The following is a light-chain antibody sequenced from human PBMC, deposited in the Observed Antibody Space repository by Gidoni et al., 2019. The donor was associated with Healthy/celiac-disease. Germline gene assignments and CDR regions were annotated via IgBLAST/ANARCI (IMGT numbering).Light chain of an antibody. Sequence: DIQLTQSPSFLSASVGDAVTITCRASQGISSYLAWYQQKPGKAPKLLIYAASTLQSGVPSRFSGSGSGTEFTLTISSLQPEDFATYYCQQLNSYPLITFGPGTKVDIK. CDR1: QGISSY. CDR2: AAS. V-gene: IGKV1-9*01. J-gene: IGKJ3*01. CDR3: QQLNSYPLIT.